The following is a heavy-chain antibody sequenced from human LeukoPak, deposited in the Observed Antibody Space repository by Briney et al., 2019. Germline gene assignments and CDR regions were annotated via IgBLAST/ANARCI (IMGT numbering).Heavy chain of an antibody. Sequence: PSETLSLTCTVSGASISSNYWSWIRQPPGRGLEWIGYLYYSGNTNYNPSLKSRVTISVDTSKNQFSLKLSSVTAADTAVYYCARQSGIAVRGGWYFDLWGRGTLVTVSS. CDR3: ARQSGIAVRGGWYFDL. J-gene: IGHJ2*01. CDR1: GASISSNY. V-gene: IGHV4-59*08. CDR2: LYYSGNT. D-gene: IGHD6-19*01.